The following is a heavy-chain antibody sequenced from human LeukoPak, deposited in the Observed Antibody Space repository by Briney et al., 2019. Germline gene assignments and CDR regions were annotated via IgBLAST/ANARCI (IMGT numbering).Heavy chain of an antibody. CDR2: IKQDGSEK. CDR1: GFTFSSYW. CDR3: ARESGGSGWYMDY. V-gene: IGHV3-7*01. Sequence: PGGSLRLSCAASGFTFSSYWMSWVRQAPGKGLEWVANIKQDGSEKYYVDSVKGRFTISRDNAKNSLYLQMNSLRAEDTAVYYCARESGGSGWYMDYWGQGTLVTVSS. J-gene: IGHJ4*02. D-gene: IGHD6-19*01.